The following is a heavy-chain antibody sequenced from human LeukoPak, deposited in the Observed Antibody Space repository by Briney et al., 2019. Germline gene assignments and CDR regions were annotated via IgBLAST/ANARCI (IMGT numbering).Heavy chain of an antibody. D-gene: IGHD2-15*01. CDR1: GFTFSRYG. CDR3: AREQTSSSPAPLGY. CDR2: IWYDGSNE. V-gene: IGHV3-33*01. J-gene: IGHJ4*02. Sequence: PGGSVRLSCTASGFTFSRYGMHWVRQGPGKGLEWAATIWYDGSNEYYAASVKGRFTISRDNSKNTLFLQMNTLRADDTAVYYCAREQTSSSPAPLGYWGQETLVTVSS.